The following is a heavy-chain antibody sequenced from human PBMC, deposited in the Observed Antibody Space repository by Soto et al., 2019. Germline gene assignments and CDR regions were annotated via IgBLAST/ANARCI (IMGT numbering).Heavy chain of an antibody. CDR2: IYYSGST. V-gene: IGHV4-31*03. D-gene: IGHD3-22*01. CDR3: ASGYDSSGYYYDLYYFDY. CDR1: GGSIRSGGYY. Sequence: SETLSLTCTVSGGSIRSGGYYWSWIRQHPGKGLEWIGYIYYSGSTYYNPSLKSRVTISVDTSKNQFSLKLSSVTAADTAVYYCASGYDSSGYYYDLYYFDYWGQGTLVTVSS. J-gene: IGHJ4*02.